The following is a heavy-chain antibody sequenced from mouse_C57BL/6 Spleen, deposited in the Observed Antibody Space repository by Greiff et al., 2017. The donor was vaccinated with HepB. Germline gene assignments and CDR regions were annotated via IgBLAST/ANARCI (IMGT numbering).Heavy chain of an antibody. CDR2: IDPSDSET. CDR3: ARGDGSSYGFAY. CDR1: GYTFTSYW. Sequence: QVHVKQSGAELVRPGSSVKLSCKASGYTFTSYWMHGVKQRPIQGLEWIGNIDPSDSETHYNQKFKDKATLTVDKSSSTAYMQLSSLTSEDSAVYYCARGDGSSYGFAYWGQGTLVTVSA. D-gene: IGHD1-1*01. V-gene: IGHV1-52*01. J-gene: IGHJ3*01.